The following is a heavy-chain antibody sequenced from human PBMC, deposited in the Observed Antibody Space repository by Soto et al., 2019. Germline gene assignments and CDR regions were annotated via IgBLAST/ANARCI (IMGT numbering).Heavy chain of an antibody. D-gene: IGHD3-3*01. CDR2: IYSGGST. V-gene: IGHV3-53*04. Sequence: EVQLVESGGGLVQPGGSLRLSCAASGFTVSSNYMSWVRQAPGKGLEWVSVIYSGGSTYYADSVNGRFTISRHNSKNTLYLQMNSLRAEDTAVYYCARVPGGSGYTYYYYMDVWGKGTTVTVSS. CDR3: ARVPGGSGYTYYYYMDV. CDR1: GFTVSSNY. J-gene: IGHJ6*03.